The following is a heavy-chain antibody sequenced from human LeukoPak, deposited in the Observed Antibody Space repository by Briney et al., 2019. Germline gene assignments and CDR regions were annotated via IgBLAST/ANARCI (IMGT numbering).Heavy chain of an antibody. CDR3: ARLREPYYAIDY. J-gene: IGHJ4*02. V-gene: IGHV4-59*08. CDR1: GGSISSYY. Sequence: SETLSLTCTVSGGSISSYYWSWIRQPPGKGLEWIGYIYYSGSTNYNPSLKSQVTISVDTSKNQFSLKLSSVAAADTAVYYCARLREPYYAIDYWGQGALVTVSS. D-gene: IGHD1-26*01. CDR2: IYYSGST.